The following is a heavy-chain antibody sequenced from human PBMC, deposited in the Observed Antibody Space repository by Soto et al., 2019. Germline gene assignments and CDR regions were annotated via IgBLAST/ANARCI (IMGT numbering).Heavy chain of an antibody. Sequence: QVQLVQSGAEVKKPGSSVKVSCKAPGGTFSSYAISWVRQAPGQGLEWMGGIITIFGTAKYAQKFQGRVTITADESTSTGYMELSSVRSEDTAVYYCARSQGGSSSLDIYYYYYYGMDVWGQGTTVTVSS. V-gene: IGHV1-69*01. CDR2: IITIFGTA. D-gene: IGHD2-15*01. J-gene: IGHJ6*02. CDR1: GGTFSSYA. CDR3: ARSQGGSSSLDIYYYYYYGMDV.